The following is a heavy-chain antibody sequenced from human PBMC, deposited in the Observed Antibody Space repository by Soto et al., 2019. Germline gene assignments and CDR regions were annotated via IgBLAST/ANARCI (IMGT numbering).Heavy chain of an antibody. J-gene: IGHJ5*02. CDR1: GYTFTSYG. D-gene: IGHD3-3*01. V-gene: IGHV1-18*01. Sequence: GASVKVSCKASGYTFTSYGISWVRQAPGQGLEWMGWISAYNGNTNYAQKLQGRVTMTTDTSTSTAYMELRSLRSDDTAVYYCARVVNRFLEWFSNDNWFDPWGQGTLVTVSS. CDR3: ARVVNRFLEWFSNDNWFDP. CDR2: ISAYNGNT.